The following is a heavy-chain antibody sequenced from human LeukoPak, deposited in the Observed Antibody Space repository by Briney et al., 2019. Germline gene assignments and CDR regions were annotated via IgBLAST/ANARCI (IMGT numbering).Heavy chain of an antibody. CDR2: IYHSGST. Sequence: ASETLSLTCTLSSGSIRTYYWRWLRQPPGKGLEWIGYIYHSGSTNYNPSPKSRVTISVDTSKNQFTLKLSSVTAADTAVYYCARGGGYASPIGYWGQGALVTVSS. D-gene: IGHD5-12*01. V-gene: IGHV4-59*01. CDR1: SGSIRTYY. CDR3: ARGGGYASPIGY. J-gene: IGHJ4*02.